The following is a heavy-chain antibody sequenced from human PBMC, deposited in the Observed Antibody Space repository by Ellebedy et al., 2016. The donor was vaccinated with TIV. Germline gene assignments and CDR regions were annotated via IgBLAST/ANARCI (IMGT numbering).Heavy chain of an antibody. J-gene: IGHJ1*01. CDR2: ISAGGII. D-gene: IGHD6-13*01. V-gene: IGHV3-23*01. CDR1: GFTFSTYA. CDR3: AKRGDYSSSYSISFQH. Sequence: GGSLKISXAASGFTFSTYAMSWVRQAPGKGLEWVSTISAGGIIYYADSVKGRFTISRDNSKDTLYLQMNSLRAEDTAIYYCAKRGDYSSSYSISFQHWGQGTLVTVSS.